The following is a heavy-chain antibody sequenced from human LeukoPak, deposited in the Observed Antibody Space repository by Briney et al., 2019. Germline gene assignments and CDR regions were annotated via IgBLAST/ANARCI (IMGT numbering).Heavy chain of an antibody. CDR1: GFTFSSYA. J-gene: IGHJ5*02. CDR3: AKAQDPTYYYGSGSPLDWFDP. CDR2: ISGSGGST. V-gene: IGHV3-23*01. Sequence: GGSLRLSCAASGFTFSSYAMSGVRQAPGKGLEWVSAISGSGGSTYYADSVKGRFTISRDNSKNTLYLQMNSLRAEDTAVYYCAKAQDPTYYYGSGSPLDWFDPWGQGTLVTVSS. D-gene: IGHD3-10*01.